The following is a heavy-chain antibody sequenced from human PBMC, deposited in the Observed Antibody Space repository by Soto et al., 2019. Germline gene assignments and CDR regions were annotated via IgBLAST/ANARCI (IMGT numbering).Heavy chain of an antibody. J-gene: IGHJ3*02. D-gene: IGHD3-3*01. V-gene: IGHV5-51*01. Sequence: LKISCNGSGDRCTSYVIGWVRQMPGKGLEWIGIIYPGDSDTRYSPSFQGQVTISADKSISTAYLQWSSLKASDTAMYYCARRTAPKLLRFLEWHRVKHDAFDISGQGTMVTVPS. CDR1: GDRCTSYV. CDR3: ARRTAPKLLRFLEWHRVKHDAFDI. CDR2: IYPGDSDT.